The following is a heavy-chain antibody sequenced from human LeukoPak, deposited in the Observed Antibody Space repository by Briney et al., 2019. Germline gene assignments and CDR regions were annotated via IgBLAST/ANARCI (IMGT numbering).Heavy chain of an antibody. D-gene: IGHD3-22*01. CDR1: TDSISKSLYH. CDR3: ASVKLGYYYDTNGYFDS. V-gene: IGHV4-39*07. J-gene: IGHJ4*02. Sequence: SETLSLTCTVSTDSISKSLYHWAWVRQPPGKGLEWIAEIYYQGNTYYNPSLSGRVTISVDTSKNHFSLQLNAVTAADTALYFCASVKLGYYYDTNGYFDSWGQGIPVTVSS. CDR2: IYYQGNT.